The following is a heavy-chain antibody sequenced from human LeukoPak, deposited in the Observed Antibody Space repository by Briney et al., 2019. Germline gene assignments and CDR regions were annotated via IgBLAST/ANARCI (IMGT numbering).Heavy chain of an antibody. CDR2: ISSSSSYI. CDR3: ARSYSGSYYAPNDHFDY. CDR1: GFTFSSYS. Sequence: GGSLRLSCAASGFTFSSYSMNWVRQAPGKGLEWVSSISSSSSYIYYADSVKGRFTISRDNAKNSLYLQMNSLRAEDTAVYYCARSYSGSYYAPNDHFDYWGQGTLVTVSS. V-gene: IGHV3-21*01. D-gene: IGHD1-26*01. J-gene: IGHJ4*02.